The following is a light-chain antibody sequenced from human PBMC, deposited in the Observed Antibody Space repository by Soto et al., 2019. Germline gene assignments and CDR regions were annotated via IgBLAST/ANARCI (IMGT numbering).Light chain of an antibody. J-gene: IGKJ1*01. V-gene: IGKV1-6*01. CDR3: LQDYNYPWT. Sequence: IQMTQSPSTLSGSVGDRVTITCRASQGIRNDLGWYQQEPGKAPKLLIYAASSLESGVPSRFSGSGSGTDFTLTISSLQPEDFATYYCLQDYNYPWTFGQGTKVDIK. CDR1: QGIRND. CDR2: AAS.